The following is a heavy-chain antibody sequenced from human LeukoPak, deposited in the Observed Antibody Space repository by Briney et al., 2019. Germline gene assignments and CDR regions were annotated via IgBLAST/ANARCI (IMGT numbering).Heavy chain of an antibody. Sequence: GGSLRLSCAASGFTFSSYSMNWVRQAPGKGLEWVSYISSSSTYIYYADSVKGRFTISRDNAKNSLYLQMNSLRAEDTAVYYCAREDSYGFGIDHWGQGTLVTVSS. J-gene: IGHJ4*02. CDR3: AREDSYGFGIDH. CDR1: GFTFSSYS. CDR2: ISSSSTYI. V-gene: IGHV3-21*01. D-gene: IGHD5-18*01.